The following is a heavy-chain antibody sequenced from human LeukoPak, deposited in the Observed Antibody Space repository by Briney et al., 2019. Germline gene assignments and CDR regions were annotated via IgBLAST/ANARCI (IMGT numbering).Heavy chain of an antibody. V-gene: IGHV1-69*05. Sequence: GSSVEVSCKASGGTFSSYAISWVRQAPGQGLEWMGRIIPIFGTANYAQKFQGRVTITTDESTSTAYMELSSLRSEDTAVYYCARDLFLSSSHVSSWGQGTLVTVSS. CDR3: ARDLFLSSSHVSS. D-gene: IGHD6-6*01. CDR2: IIPIFGTA. J-gene: IGHJ5*02. CDR1: GGTFSSYA.